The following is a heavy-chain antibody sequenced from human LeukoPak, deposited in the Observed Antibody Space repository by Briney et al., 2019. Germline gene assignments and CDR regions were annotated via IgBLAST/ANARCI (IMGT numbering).Heavy chain of an antibody. D-gene: IGHD1-1*01. Sequence: SVKVSCKASGGTFSSYAISWVRQAPGQGLEWMGGIIPILGTANYAQKFQGRVTITADESTSTAYMELSSLRSEDTAVYYCARVGGVGWNDVGGFDYWGQGTLVTVSS. V-gene: IGHV1-69*13. CDR1: GGTFSSYA. CDR2: IIPILGTA. J-gene: IGHJ4*02. CDR3: ARVGGVGWNDVGGFDY.